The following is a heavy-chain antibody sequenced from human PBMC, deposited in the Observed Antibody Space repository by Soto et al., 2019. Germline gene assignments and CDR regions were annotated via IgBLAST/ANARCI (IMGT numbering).Heavy chain of an antibody. CDR2: INAGNGNT. Sequence: SVKVSCKASGYTFTSYAMHWVRQAPGQRLEWMGWINAGNGNTKYSQKFQGRVTITRDTSASTAYMELSSLRSEDTAVYYCARDSQQFNPNWFDPWGQGTLVTVSS. V-gene: IGHV1-3*01. CDR1: GYTFTSYA. CDR3: ARDSQQFNPNWFDP. D-gene: IGHD6-13*01. J-gene: IGHJ5*02.